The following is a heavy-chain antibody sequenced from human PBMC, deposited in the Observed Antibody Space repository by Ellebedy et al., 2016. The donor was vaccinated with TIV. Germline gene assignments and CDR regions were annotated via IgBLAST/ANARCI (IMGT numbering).Heavy chain of an antibody. CDR2: IKYDGADK. D-gene: IGHD3-16*01. Sequence: PGGSLRLSCAASGFTFSVTWMSWARQAPGKGLEWVARIKYDGADKDYVDSVKGRFTISRDNAKNSLYLQMNSLRVEDTAVYFCVRARNYALDSWGQGTLLMVSS. CDR1: GFTFSVTW. CDR3: VRARNYALDS. V-gene: IGHV3-7*01. J-gene: IGHJ4*02.